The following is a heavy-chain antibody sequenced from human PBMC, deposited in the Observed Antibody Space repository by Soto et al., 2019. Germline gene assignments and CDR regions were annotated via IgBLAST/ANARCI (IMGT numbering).Heavy chain of an antibody. V-gene: IGHV5-10-1*01. J-gene: IGHJ4*02. Sequence: GESLKSSCKGSGYRFTSYWITWVRQTPGKGLEWMGKIDTSDSYIKYSPSFQGHVTISVDKSISTAYLQWSSLGGDDTALYYCVKDCGGGGSGTDWGQGTRVTVSS. CDR2: IDTSDSYI. D-gene: IGHD2-15*01. CDR3: VKDCGGGGSGTD. CDR1: GYRFTSYW.